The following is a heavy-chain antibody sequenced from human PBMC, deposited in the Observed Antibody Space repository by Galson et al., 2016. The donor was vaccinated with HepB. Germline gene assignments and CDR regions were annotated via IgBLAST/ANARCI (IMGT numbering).Heavy chain of an antibody. J-gene: IGHJ4*02. CDR1: GYTFTTYW. D-gene: IGHD2-15*01. Sequence: QSGAEVKKPGESLRISREASGYTFTTYWITWVRQMPGRGLEWMGRIDPGGSYAKYSPSFQGHVTISADKSSSTAYLQWSSLKASDTAIYYCARQSLSGGSTTNDYWGQGTLVTVSS. CDR2: IDPGGSYA. V-gene: IGHV5-10-1*01. CDR3: ARQSLSGGSTTNDY.